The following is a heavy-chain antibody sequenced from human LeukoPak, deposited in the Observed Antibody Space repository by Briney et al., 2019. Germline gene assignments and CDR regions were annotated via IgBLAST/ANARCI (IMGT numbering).Heavy chain of an antibody. CDR2: IHPSSGGA. V-gene: IGHV1-46*01. CDR3: ARDSDASSLADP. Sequence: ASVKVSCKASGYTFTRFHIHWVRQAPAQGLEWMGIIHPSSGGATSAQKFQGRLTMTRDTSTSTVYMELSSLRSEDTAVYYCARDSDASSLADPWGQGTLVTVSS. CDR1: GYTFTRFH. D-gene: IGHD6-6*01. J-gene: IGHJ5*02.